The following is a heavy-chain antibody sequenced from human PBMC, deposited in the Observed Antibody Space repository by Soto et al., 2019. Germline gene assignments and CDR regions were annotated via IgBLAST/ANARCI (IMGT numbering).Heavy chain of an antibody. CDR2: INSDGSST. D-gene: IGHD3-10*01. J-gene: IGHJ4*02. CDR1: GFTFSSYW. Sequence: PGGSLRLSCAASGFTFSSYWMHWVRQAPGKGLVWVSRINSDGSSTSYADSVKGRFTISRDNAKNTLYLQMNSLRAEDTAVYYCARGQAGHENFDYWGQGTLVTVSS. V-gene: IGHV3-74*01. CDR3: ARGQAGHENFDY.